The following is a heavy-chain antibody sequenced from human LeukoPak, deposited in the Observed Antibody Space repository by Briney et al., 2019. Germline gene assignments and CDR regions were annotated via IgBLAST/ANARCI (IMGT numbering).Heavy chain of an antibody. D-gene: IGHD5-12*01. Sequence: GGSLRLSCAASGFTFSGYSMNWVRQAPGKGLEWVSSISSSSSYIYYADSVKGRFTISRDNAKNSLYLQMNSLRAEDTAVYYCARDSGLGYSGYDKDYWGQGTLVTVSS. J-gene: IGHJ4*02. CDR1: GFTFSGYS. V-gene: IGHV3-21*01. CDR3: ARDSGLGYSGYDKDY. CDR2: ISSSSSYI.